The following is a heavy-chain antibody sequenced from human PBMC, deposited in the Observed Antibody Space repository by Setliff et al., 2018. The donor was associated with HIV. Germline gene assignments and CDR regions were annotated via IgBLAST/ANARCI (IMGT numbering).Heavy chain of an antibody. CDR3: ARSRDARGWYFDL. CDR2: MYHSGFT. J-gene: IGHJ2*01. Sequence: SETLSLTCTVSGGSMSSYYWSWIRQPPGKGLEWIGYMYHSGFTNYNPSLKRRVTISVDTSKNQFSLKLSSVTAADTAVYYCARSRDARGWYFDLWGRGTLVTVSS. V-gene: IGHV4-59*12. CDR1: GGSMSSYY. D-gene: IGHD6-6*01.